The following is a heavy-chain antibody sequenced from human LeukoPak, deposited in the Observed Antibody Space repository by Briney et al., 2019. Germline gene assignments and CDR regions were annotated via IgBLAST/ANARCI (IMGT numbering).Heavy chain of an antibody. D-gene: IGHD3-22*01. CDR3: ARVEYSSGRGDH. J-gene: IGHJ4*02. CDR1: NYSFINYG. Sequence: ASVKVSCKAGNYSFINYGLTWVRQAHGQGLVWMGWISTYSGDTNYAQNFQGRVTLTRDTSTSTAYMDLNNLTPDDTAVYYCARVEYSSGRGDHWGQGTLVTVSS. CDR2: ISTYSGDT. V-gene: IGHV1-18*01.